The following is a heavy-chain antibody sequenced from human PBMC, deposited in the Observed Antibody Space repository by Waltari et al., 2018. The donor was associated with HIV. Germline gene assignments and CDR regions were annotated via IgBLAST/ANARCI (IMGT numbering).Heavy chain of an antibody. V-gene: IGHV3-15*01. D-gene: IGHD1-26*01. CDR2: IKSKTDGGTT. CDR3: TTRIVGPTFDY. Sequence: EVQLVESGGGLVKPGGSLRLSCAASGFTFNNAWMSWVRQTPGNGMEWVGRIKSKTDGGTTNYAAPVNGRFTISRDDSKNTLYLQMNSLRTEDTAVYYCTTRIVGPTFDYWGQGTLVTVSS. CDR1: GFTFNNAW. J-gene: IGHJ4*02.